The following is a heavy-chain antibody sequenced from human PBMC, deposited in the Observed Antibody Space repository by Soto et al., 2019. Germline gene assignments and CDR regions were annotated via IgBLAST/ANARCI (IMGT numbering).Heavy chain of an antibody. CDR3: ASKRTLTTHDY. CDR2: ISSSSSYI. J-gene: IGHJ4*02. D-gene: IGHD1-1*01. V-gene: IGHV3-21*01. Sequence: GGSLRLSCAASGFTFSSYSMNWVRQAPGKGLEWVSSISSSSSYIYYADSVKGRFTISRDNAKNSLYLQMNSLRAEDTAVYYCASKRTLTTHDYWGQGTLVTVSS. CDR1: GFTFSSYS.